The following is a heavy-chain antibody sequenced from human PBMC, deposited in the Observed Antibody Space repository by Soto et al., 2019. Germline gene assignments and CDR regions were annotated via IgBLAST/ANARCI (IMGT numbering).Heavy chain of an antibody. CDR3: ASSYGSGYRAFDY. Sequence: QVQLVQSVAEVKKPGSSVRVSCKASGDTFTFYSINWVRQAPGLGLEWMGRINPILSMSNYAQRFQGRVTMTADKSTSTAYMELSSLRSEDTAMYYCASSYGSGYRAFDYWGQGALVTVSS. CDR1: GDTFTFYS. CDR2: INPILSMS. J-gene: IGHJ4*02. D-gene: IGHD3-10*01. V-gene: IGHV1-69*02.